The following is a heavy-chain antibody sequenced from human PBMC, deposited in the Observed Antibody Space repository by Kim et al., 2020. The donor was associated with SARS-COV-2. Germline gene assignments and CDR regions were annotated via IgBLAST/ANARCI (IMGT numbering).Heavy chain of an antibody. D-gene: IGHD1-26*01. J-gene: IGHJ4*02. V-gene: IGHV5-51*01. CDR2: T. Sequence: TRYSPSFQGQVTISADKSISTAYLQWSSLKASDTAMYYCARGGQGGLSMWGQGTLVTVSS. CDR3: ARGGQGGLSM.